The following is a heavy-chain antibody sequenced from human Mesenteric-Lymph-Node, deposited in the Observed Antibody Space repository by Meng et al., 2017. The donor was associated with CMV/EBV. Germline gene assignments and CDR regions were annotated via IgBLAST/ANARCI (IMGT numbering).Heavy chain of an antibody. J-gene: IGHJ4*02. Sequence: GSISRSNWWSWVRQPPGKGLEWIGEIYHSGSTNYNPSLKSRVTISVDKSKNQFSLKLSSVTAADTAVYYCARDLYGVGATTGAYYYWGQGTLVTVSS. CDR1: GSISRSNW. CDR2: IYHSGST. D-gene: IGHD1-26*01. CDR3: ARDLYGVGATTGAYYY. V-gene: IGHV4-4*02.